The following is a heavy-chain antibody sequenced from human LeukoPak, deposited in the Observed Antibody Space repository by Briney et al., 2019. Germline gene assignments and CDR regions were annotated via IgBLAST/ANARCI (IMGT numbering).Heavy chain of an antibody. CDR3: VRDVSRRIGMDV. V-gene: IGHV3-21*01. D-gene: IGHD2/OR15-2a*01. CDR2: ISPVSSYT. J-gene: IGHJ6*02. CDR1: GFSFNSYT. Sequence: GGSLRLSCLASGFSFNSYTMSWVREAPGKGGEWVSTISPVSSYTWYAELVKGRFTISRDNPKNSLYLQMDSLRAEDTAVYYCVRDVSRRIGMDVWGQGTTVSVSS.